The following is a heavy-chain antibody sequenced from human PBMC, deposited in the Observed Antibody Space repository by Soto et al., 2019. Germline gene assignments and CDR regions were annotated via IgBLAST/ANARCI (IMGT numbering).Heavy chain of an antibody. V-gene: IGHV1-18*01. CDR2: ISAYNGNT. CDR3: ARGVATIDFDN. Sequence: KASCKPSGYSFSNFGISCVRQAPGQGLEWMGWISAYNGNTNYAQKFQGRVTMTTDTSTSTAYMEVRSLRFDDTAVYYCARGVATIDFDNWGQGTLVTVSS. D-gene: IGHD5-12*01. CDR1: GYSFSNFG. J-gene: IGHJ4*02.